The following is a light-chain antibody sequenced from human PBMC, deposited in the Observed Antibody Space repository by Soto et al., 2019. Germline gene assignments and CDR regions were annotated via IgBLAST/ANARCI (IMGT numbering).Light chain of an antibody. CDR1: SSDVGGYNL. CDR3: CSYAASRTVV. CDR2: EVS. V-gene: IGLV2-23*02. J-gene: IGLJ2*01. Sequence: QSALTQPASVSGSPGQSITISCTGTSSDVGGYNLLSWYQQHPGKAPKLMIYEVSKRPAGVSNRFSGSKSGNTASLTISRLQAEDEADYYCCSYAASRTVVFGGGTKLTVL.